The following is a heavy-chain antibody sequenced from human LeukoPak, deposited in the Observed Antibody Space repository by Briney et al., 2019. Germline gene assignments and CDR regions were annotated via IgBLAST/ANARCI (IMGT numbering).Heavy chain of an antibody. CDR2: LSGSGITT. CDR1: GFTFNNYL. D-gene: IGHD6-19*01. Sequence: PGGSLRLSCAASGFTFNNYLMSWVRQAPGKGLEWVSTLSGSGITTYYADSVKGRFTISRDNSKNTLYLQMNSLRAEDTAVYYCAKGIYSSGWSYFDYWGHGTLVTVSS. CDR3: AKGIYSSGWSYFDY. J-gene: IGHJ4*01. V-gene: IGHV3-23*01.